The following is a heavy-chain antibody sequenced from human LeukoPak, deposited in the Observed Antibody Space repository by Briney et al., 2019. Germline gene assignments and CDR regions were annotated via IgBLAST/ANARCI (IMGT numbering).Heavy chain of an antibody. CDR2: IYHSGST. D-gene: IGHD3-10*01. CDR1: GYSVSSGYY. Sequence: PSETLSLTCAVSGYSVSSGYYWGWIRQPPGKGLEWIGSIYHSGSTYYNPSLKSRVTISVDTSKNQFSLKLSSVTAADTAVYYCARAGFYAPRGAFDIWGQGTMVTVSS. CDR3: ARAGFYAPRGAFDI. V-gene: IGHV4-38-2*01. J-gene: IGHJ3*02.